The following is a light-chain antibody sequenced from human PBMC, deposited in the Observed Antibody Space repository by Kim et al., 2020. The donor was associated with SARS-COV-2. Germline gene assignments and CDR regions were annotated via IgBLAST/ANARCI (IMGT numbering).Light chain of an antibody. Sequence: GDRVTITCRASQTISDWLAWYQQKPGKAPQLLLYKASRLQSGVPSRFSGRGSGTEFTLTITSLQPDDFSTYFCQQYHTFPYTFGQGTNLEVK. J-gene: IGKJ2*01. CDR3: QQYHTFPYT. CDR1: QTISDW. V-gene: IGKV1-5*03. CDR2: KAS.